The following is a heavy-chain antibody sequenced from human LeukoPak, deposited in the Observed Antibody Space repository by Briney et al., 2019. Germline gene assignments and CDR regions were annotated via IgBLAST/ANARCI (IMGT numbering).Heavy chain of an antibody. CDR3: ASGGYSYGYATNDY. J-gene: IGHJ4*02. V-gene: IGHV3-21*01. Sequence: PXKGLEWVSSISSSSSYIYYADSVKGRFTISRDNAKNSLYLQMNSLRAEDTAVYYCASGGYSYGYATNDYWGQGTLVTVSS. D-gene: IGHD5-18*01. CDR2: ISSSSSYI.